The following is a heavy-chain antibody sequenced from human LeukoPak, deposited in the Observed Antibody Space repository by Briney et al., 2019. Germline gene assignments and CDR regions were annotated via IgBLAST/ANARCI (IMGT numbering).Heavy chain of an antibody. CDR1: GFTFSSYA. V-gene: IGHV3-30-3*01. CDR3: ARDGADVGSYYYYYYMDV. J-gene: IGHJ6*03. Sequence: PGGSLRLSCAASGFTFSSYAMHWVRQAPGKGLEWVAVISYDGSNKSYADSVKGRFTIARDNSKNTLDLQMNSLRAEDTAVYYCARDGADVGSYYYYYYMDVWGKGTTVTVSS. CDR2: ISYDGSNK. D-gene: IGHD1-26*01.